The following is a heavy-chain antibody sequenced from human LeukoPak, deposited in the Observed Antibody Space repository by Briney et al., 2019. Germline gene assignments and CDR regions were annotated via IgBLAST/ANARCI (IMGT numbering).Heavy chain of an antibody. V-gene: IGHV3-7*01. CDR1: GFTFSSYW. Sequence: GGSLRPSCAASGFTFSSYWMSWVRQAPGKGLEWVANIKQDGSEKYYVDSVKGRFTISRDNAKNSLYLQMNSLGAEDTAVYYCAREIVVVNSFDYWGQGTLVTVSS. D-gene: IGHD3-22*01. J-gene: IGHJ4*02. CDR3: AREIVVVNSFDY. CDR2: IKQDGSEK.